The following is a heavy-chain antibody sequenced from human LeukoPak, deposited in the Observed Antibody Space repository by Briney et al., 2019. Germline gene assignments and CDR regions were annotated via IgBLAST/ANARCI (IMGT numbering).Heavy chain of an antibody. CDR1: GFTFSNAW. Sequence: PGWSLRLSCAASGFTFSNAWMSWVRQAPGKGLEWVGRIKRKIDGETTDYAAPVKGRFTISRDDSRNTVYLQMNSLKTEDTAVYYCTRDHPSYWGQGTLVTVSS. CDR3: TRDHPSY. CDR2: IKRKIDGETT. J-gene: IGHJ4*02. V-gene: IGHV3-15*01.